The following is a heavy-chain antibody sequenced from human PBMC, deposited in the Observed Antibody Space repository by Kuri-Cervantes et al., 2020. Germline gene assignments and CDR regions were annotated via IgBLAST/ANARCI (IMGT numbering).Heavy chain of an antibody. CDR3: VRQGAYYDRSGYYYHFDL. CDR2: ISSTSSYI. V-gene: IGHV3-21*04. J-gene: IGHJ4*02. CDR1: GFTFSTYS. Sequence: GESLKISCAASGFTFSTYSMNWVRQAPGKGLEWVSSISSTSSYIYYTDSVQGRFSISRDNAKNSLYLQMNSLRDEDTAYYFCVRQGAYYDRSGYYYHFDLWGQGTLVTVSS. D-gene: IGHD3-22*01.